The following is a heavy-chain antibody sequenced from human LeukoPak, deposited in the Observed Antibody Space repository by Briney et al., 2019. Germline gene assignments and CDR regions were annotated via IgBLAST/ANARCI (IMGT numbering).Heavy chain of an antibody. CDR1: GFTFRDYY. D-gene: IGHD1-26*01. V-gene: IGHV3-11*04. CDR2: ISSSVTTI. J-gene: IGHJ4*02. Sequence: QAGGSLRLSCAASGFTFRDYYMAWIRQAPGKGLEWVSYISSSVTTIYYSDSVRGRFTLSRDNAKNSLYLQMNSLRAEDTAVYYCARDKRKGIVGSTKSYFDYWGQGTLVTVSS. CDR3: ARDKRKGIVGSTKSYFDY.